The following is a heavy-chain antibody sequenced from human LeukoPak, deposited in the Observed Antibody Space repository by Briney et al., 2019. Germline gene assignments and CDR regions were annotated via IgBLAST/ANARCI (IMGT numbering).Heavy chain of an antibody. D-gene: IGHD3-16*01. J-gene: IGHJ4*02. CDR2: ISSRGRII. CDR3: AREFTAFDY. Sequence: GGSLRLSCAVTGFTFSSYEMNWVRQAPGKGLEWVSYISSRGRIINYADSVKGRFTISRDNAKNSLYLQMNSLRAEDTAVYYCAREFTAFDYWGQGTLVTVSS. V-gene: IGHV3-48*03. CDR1: GFTFSSYE.